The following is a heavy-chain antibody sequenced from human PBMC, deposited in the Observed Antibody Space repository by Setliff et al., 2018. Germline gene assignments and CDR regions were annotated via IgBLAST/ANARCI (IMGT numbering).Heavy chain of an antibody. V-gene: IGHV5-51*01. Sequence: GESLKISCKGSGYNFINYWIGWVRQMPGKGLEWMGIIYPSDSDTQYSPSFQGQVTFSSDKSINTAYLHLSSLKASDTAMYYCAREHVSGHSEYWGQGTLVTVSS. J-gene: IGHJ4*02. CDR2: IYPSDSDT. D-gene: IGHD1-26*01. CDR1: GYNFINYW. CDR3: AREHVSGHSEY.